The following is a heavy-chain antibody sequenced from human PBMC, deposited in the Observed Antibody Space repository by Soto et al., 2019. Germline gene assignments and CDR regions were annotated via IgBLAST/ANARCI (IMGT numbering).Heavy chain of an antibody. V-gene: IGHV1-3*01. D-gene: IGHD2-8*01. Sequence: QVHLVKSGAEVKEPGASVRVSCEASGYTFTSHTIHWARQAPGQGLEWMGWIIVSHGSPRYAPQFQGRLTFGRDTSATTAHMELTSLTFEDTAVYYWAREAEDGVPGDYWGQGT. CDR2: IIVSHGSP. J-gene: IGHJ4*02. CDR1: GYTFTSHT. CDR3: AREAEDGVPGDY.